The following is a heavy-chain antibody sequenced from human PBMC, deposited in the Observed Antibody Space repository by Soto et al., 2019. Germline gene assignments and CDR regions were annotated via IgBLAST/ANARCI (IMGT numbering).Heavy chain of an antibody. V-gene: IGHV3-53*01. CDR2: LYDVDGT. J-gene: IGHJ3*01. CDR3: ASWHEREHAYDV. CDR1: GLTVSGKKY. Sequence: DVQLVESGGGLIQPGESLRLSCAAFGLTVSGKKYVAWVRQAPGKGLEWVSALYDVDGTYYADSVKGRFTTSRDSSKTTVYLQMNCLRHDDTAVYYCASWHEREHAYDVWGQGTTVTVSS. D-gene: IGHD1-1*01.